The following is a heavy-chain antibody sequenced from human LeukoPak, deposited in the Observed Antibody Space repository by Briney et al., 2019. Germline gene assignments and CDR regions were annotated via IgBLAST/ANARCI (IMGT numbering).Heavy chain of an antibody. J-gene: IGHJ4*02. V-gene: IGHV1-69*05. D-gene: IGHD3-10*01. CDR3: ARSRYGSGSYLFDY. Sequence: SSVKVSFKASGGTFSSYAISWVRQAPGQGLEWMAGIIPIFGTANYAQKFQGRVTITTDESTSTAYMELSSLRSEDTAVYYCARSRYGSGSYLFDYWGQGTLVTVSS. CDR1: GGTFSSYA. CDR2: IIPIFGTA.